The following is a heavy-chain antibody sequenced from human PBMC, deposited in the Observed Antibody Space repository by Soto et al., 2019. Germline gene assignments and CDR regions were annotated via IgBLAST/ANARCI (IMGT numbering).Heavy chain of an antibody. CDR2: ISSRSIYI. CDR1: GFTFNTYT. V-gene: IGHV3-21*01. J-gene: IGHJ6*02. Sequence: EVQLVESGGGLVKPGGSLRLSCAASGFTFNTYTMNWVRQAPGKGLEWVSSISSRSIYIYYAASVTGRFTISRDDARNSLYRQMNSLSAEDTAVYYCAREEVSRPNTYHGLDVWGQGTTVTVSS. CDR3: AREEVSRPNTYHGLDV.